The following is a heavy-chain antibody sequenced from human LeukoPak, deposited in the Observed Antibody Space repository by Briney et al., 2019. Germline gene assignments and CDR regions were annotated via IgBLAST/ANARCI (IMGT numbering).Heavy chain of an antibody. D-gene: IGHD4-23*01. CDR1: GFTFSSYA. CDR2: ISYDGSNK. Sequence: GRSLRLSCAASGFTFSSYAMHWVRQAPGKGLEWVAVISYDGSNKYYADSVKGRFTISRDNSKNTLYLQMNSLRGEDTAVYYCAKVAVVTPEGYWGQGTLVTVSS. J-gene: IGHJ4*02. CDR3: AKVAVVTPEGY. V-gene: IGHV3-30*07.